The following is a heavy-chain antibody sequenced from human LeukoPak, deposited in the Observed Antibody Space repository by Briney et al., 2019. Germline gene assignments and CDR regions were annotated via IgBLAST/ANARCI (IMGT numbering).Heavy chain of an antibody. CDR3: ARAGFLAEPQAGPALVTRGGFDY. Sequence: ASVKVSCKASGYTFTSYAMNWVRQAPGQGLEWMGWINTNTGNPTYAQGFTGRFVFSLDTSVSTAYLQISSLKAEDTAVYYCARAGFLAEPQAGPALVTRGGFDYWGQGTLVTVSS. CDR1: GYTFTSYA. V-gene: IGHV7-4-1*02. J-gene: IGHJ4*02. CDR2: INTNTGNP. D-gene: IGHD3-3*01.